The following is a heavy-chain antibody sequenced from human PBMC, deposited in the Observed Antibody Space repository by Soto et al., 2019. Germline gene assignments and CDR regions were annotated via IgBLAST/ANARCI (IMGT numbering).Heavy chain of an antibody. D-gene: IGHD4-17*01. CDR2: INPSGGST. J-gene: IGHJ3*02. CDR3: AILTTVNAFDI. CDR1: GYTFTSYY. V-gene: IGHV1-46*03. Sequence: ASVKVSCKASGYTFTSYYMHWVRQAPGQGLEWMGIINPSGGSTSYAQKFQGRVTMTRDTSTSTVYMELSSLRSEDTAVYYCAILTTVNAFDIWGQGTMVTVSS.